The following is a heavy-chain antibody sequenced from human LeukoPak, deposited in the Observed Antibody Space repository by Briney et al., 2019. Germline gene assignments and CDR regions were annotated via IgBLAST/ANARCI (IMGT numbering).Heavy chain of an antibody. Sequence: GGSLRLSCAGSGFSFSSYGMHWVRQAPGKGLEWMAFIRSDGSNKYYADSVKGRFTISRDNSKNTLYLQMNSLRAEDTAVYYCAKDGGSDPDSFDIWGQGTMVTVSS. CDR3: AKDGGSDPDSFDI. V-gene: IGHV3-30*02. J-gene: IGHJ3*02. CDR1: GFSFSSYG. CDR2: IRSDGSNK. D-gene: IGHD2-15*01.